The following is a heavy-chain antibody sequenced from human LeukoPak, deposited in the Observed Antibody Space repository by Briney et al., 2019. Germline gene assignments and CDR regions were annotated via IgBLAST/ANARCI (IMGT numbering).Heavy chain of an antibody. J-gene: IGHJ5*01. CDR1: GGSISSSSYC. D-gene: IGHD6-13*01. CDR3: ARGTSSSLYDWLDS. Sequence: SETLSLTCTVSGGSISSSSYCWGWIRQPPGKGLEWIGTIYYSGSTNYNPSLKSRVTMSIDTSKNQFSLKLRSVTAADTALYYCARGTSSSLYDWLDSWGQGTLVTVSS. CDR2: IYYSGST. V-gene: IGHV4-39*07.